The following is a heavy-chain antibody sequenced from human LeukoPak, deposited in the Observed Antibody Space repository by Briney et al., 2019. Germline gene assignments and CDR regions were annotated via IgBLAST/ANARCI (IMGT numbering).Heavy chain of an antibody. Sequence: PSQTLSLTCAISGDSVSSNSAAWHWIRQSPSRGLEWLGSTYSRSKWYNDYAVSVKSRITINPDTSKNQFSLKLSSVTAADTAVYYCARHGDGSWLLLLDYWGQGTLVTVSS. V-gene: IGHV6-1*01. CDR2: TYSRSKWYN. J-gene: IGHJ4*02. CDR3: ARHGDGSWLLLLDY. D-gene: IGHD3-22*01. CDR1: GDSVSSNSAA.